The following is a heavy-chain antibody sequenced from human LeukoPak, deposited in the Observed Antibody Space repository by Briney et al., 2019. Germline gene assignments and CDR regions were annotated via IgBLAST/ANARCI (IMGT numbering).Heavy chain of an antibody. V-gene: IGHV1-18*01. CDR1: GYTFTSYG. D-gene: IGHD4-17*01. J-gene: IGHJ6*03. Sequence: ASVKVSCKASGYTFTSYGISWVRQAPGQGLEWMGWISAYNGNTNYAQKLQGRVAMTTDTSTSTAYMELRSLRSDDTAVYYCARVPYGDYVDYYYYYMDVWGKGTTVTISS. CDR2: ISAYNGNT. CDR3: ARVPYGDYVDYYYYYMDV.